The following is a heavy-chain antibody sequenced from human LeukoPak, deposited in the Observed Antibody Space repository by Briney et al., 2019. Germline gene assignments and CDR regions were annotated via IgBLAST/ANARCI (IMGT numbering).Heavy chain of an antibody. CDR3: AKDYTGSSDN. CDR1: GFTFSTYV. D-gene: IGHD2-15*01. J-gene: IGHJ4*02. V-gene: IGHV3-23*01. CDR2: ISGSGGST. Sequence: PGGSLRLSCAASGFTFSTYVMSWVRQAPGKGLEWASTISGSGGSTYYADSVKGRFTISRDNSKSMLYLQMNSLRAEDTALYYCAKDYTGSSDNWGQGTLVTVSS.